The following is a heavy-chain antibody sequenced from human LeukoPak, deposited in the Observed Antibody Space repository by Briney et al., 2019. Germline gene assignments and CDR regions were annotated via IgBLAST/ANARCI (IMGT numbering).Heavy chain of an antibody. CDR1: GGSISSDDYC. V-gene: IGHV4-31*03. J-gene: IGHJ5*02. CDR3: ARVRDGDYGYIGFDP. CDR2: IYYSGRT. Sequence: SETLSLTCSVSGGSISSDDYCWNWIRQHPGKGLEWIGYIYYSGRTYYNPSLKSRVTISVDTSKNQFSLKLSSVTAADTAVYHCARVRDGDYGYIGFDPWGQGTLVTVSS. D-gene: IGHD4-17*01.